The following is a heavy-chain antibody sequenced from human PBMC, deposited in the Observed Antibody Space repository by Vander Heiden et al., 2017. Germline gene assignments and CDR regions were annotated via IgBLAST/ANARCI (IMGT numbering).Heavy chain of an antibody. Sequence: QVQLVESGGGVVQPGRSLRLSCPASGFTFSSSGIPCAPQAAGKGLEWVAVISYDGSNKYYADSVKGRFTISRDNSKNTLYLQMNSLRAEDTAVYYCATIVGATYFDYWGQGTLVTVSS. J-gene: IGHJ4*02. CDR1: GFTFSSSG. CDR3: ATIVGATYFDY. D-gene: IGHD1-26*01. V-gene: IGHV3-30*03. CDR2: ISYDGSNK.